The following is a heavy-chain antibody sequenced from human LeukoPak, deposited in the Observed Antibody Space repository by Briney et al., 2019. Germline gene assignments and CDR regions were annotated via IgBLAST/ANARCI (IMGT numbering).Heavy chain of an antibody. Sequence: GGSLRLSCAASGFTFSSYAVSWVRQAPGKGLKGVSAISGSGGSTYYADSVKGRFTISRDNSKNTLYLQMNSLRAEDTAVYYCAKDRHYATPHIFDYWGQGTLVTVSS. CDR2: ISGSGGST. V-gene: IGHV3-23*01. CDR3: AKDRHYATPHIFDY. CDR1: GFTFSSYA. D-gene: IGHD2-8*01. J-gene: IGHJ4*02.